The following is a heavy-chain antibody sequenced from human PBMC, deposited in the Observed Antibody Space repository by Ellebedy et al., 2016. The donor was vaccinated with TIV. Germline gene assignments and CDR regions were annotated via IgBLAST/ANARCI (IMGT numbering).Heavy chain of an antibody. Sequence: MPSETLSLTCTVSGYYVSTYNWVWIRQPPEMGLEWIGYISYSGGTSYSPSLKSRVTISADTSKSQFSLKLTSLTAADTALYYCATGRGGKSGEGHLDYWGQGTLVTVSS. V-gene: IGHV4-59*02. J-gene: IGHJ4*02. CDR2: ISYSGGT. D-gene: IGHD4-23*01. CDR3: ATGRGGKSGEGHLDY. CDR1: GYYVSTYN.